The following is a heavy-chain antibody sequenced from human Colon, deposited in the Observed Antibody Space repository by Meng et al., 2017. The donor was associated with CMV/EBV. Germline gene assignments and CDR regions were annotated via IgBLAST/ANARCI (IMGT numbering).Heavy chain of an antibody. D-gene: IGHD3-22*01. J-gene: IGHJ4*02. CDR2: IRYDGNNL. CDR1: GFTFSSYG. CDR3: AGSYDSSTY. Sequence: GESLKISCAASGFTFSSYGMHWVRQAPGKGLEWVSFIRYDGNNLYYSDSVKGRFTISRDNSKNTVFLQMNSLRAEDTAVYYCAGSYDSSTYWGQGTLVTVSS. V-gene: IGHV3-30*02.